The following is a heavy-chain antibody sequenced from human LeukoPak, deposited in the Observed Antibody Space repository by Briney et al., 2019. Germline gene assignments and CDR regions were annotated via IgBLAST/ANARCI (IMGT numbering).Heavy chain of an antibody. CDR1: GYTSTGYY. D-gene: IGHD2-2*02. CDR3: AILPDCSSTSCYTVDY. V-gene: IGHV1-2*02. J-gene: IGHJ4*02. Sequence: ASVKVSCKASGYTSTGYYMHWVRQAPGQGLEWMGWINPNSGGTNYAQKFQGRVTMTRDTSISTAYMELSRLRSDDTAVYYCAILPDCSSTSCYTVDYWGQGTLVTVSS. CDR2: INPNSGGT.